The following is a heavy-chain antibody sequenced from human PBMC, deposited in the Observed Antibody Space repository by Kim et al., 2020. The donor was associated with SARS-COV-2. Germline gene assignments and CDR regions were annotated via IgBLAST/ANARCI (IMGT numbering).Heavy chain of an antibody. CDR3: ASMYYYDSSGHPGGVFDY. D-gene: IGHD3-22*01. V-gene: IGHV4-39*01. Sequence: SETLSLTCTVSGGSISSSSYYWGWIRQPPGKGLEWIGSIYYSGSTYYNPSLKSRVTISVDTSKNQFSLKLSSVTAADTAVYYCASMYYYDSSGHPGGVFDYWGQGTLVTVSS. J-gene: IGHJ4*02. CDR2: IYYSGST. CDR1: GGSISSSSYY.